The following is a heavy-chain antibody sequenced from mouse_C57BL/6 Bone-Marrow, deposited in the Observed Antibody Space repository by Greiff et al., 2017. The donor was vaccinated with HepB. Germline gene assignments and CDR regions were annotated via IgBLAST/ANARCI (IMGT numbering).Heavy chain of an antibody. V-gene: IGHV2-2*01. CDR2: IWSGGST. Sequence: VKLMESGPGLVQPSQSLSITCTVSGFSLTSYGIHWVRQSPGMGLEWLGVIWSGGSTDYNAAFISRLGISKDNSKSQVFFKMNSLQADDTAIYYCASYYYGLDYWGQGTTLTVSS. J-gene: IGHJ2*01. CDR3: ASYYYGLDY. CDR1: GFSLTSYG. D-gene: IGHD1-1*01.